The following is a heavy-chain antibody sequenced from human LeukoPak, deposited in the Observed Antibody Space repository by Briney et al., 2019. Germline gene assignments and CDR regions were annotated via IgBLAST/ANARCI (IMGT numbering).Heavy chain of an antibody. V-gene: IGHV4-59*01. D-gene: IGHD2-15*01. CDR2: IYYSGST. CDR1: GGSISSYY. CDR3: ARGYCSGGSCIHDY. J-gene: IGHJ4*02. Sequence: SETLSLTCTVSGGSISSYYWSWIRQPPGKGLEWIGYIYYSGSTNYNPSLKSRVTISVDTSKNQFSLKLSSVTAADTAVYYCARGYCSGGSCIHDYWGRGTLVTVSS.